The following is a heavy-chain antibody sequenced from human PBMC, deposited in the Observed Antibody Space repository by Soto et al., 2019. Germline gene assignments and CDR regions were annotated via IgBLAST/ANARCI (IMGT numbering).Heavy chain of an antibody. Sequence: QVQLVQSGAEVKKPGASVKVSCKASGYTFTSYAMHWVRQAPGQRLEWMGWINAGNGNTKYSQKFQGRVTITRDTSASTAYMELSSLRSEDTAVYYCARDYYDSSGYYYSPLSAYWGQGTLVTVSS. CDR3: ARDYYDSSGYYYSPLSAY. CDR1: GYTFTSYA. V-gene: IGHV1-3*01. J-gene: IGHJ4*02. D-gene: IGHD3-22*01. CDR2: INAGNGNT.